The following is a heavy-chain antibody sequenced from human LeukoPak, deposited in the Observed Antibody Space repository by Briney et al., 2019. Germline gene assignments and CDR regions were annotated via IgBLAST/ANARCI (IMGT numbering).Heavy chain of an antibody. J-gene: IGHJ4*02. CDR3: TTGVMITFGGVIVFDY. V-gene: IGHV3-15*01. D-gene: IGHD3-16*02. CDR2: IKSKTDGGTT. Sequence: GGSLRLSCAASGFTFSHYSMNWVRQAPGKGLEWVGRIKSKTDGGTTDYAAPVKGRFTISRDDSKNTLYLQMNSLKTEDTAVYYCTTGVMITFGGVIVFDYWGQGTLVTVSS. CDR1: GFTFSHYS.